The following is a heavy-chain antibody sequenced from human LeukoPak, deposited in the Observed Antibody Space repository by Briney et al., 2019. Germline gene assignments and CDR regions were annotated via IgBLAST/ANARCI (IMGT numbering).Heavy chain of an antibody. CDR1: GGSISSGGYS. CDR2: MHYTGNT. Sequence: PSETLSLTCAVSGGSISSGGYSWSWIRQPPGKGLEWIAYMHYTGNTYYNPSLKSRVTISVDTSKNQFSLKLSSVTAADTAMYYCARVLAAAGNNWFDPWGQGTLVTVSS. V-gene: IGHV4-30-4*07. CDR3: ARVLAAAGNNWFDP. J-gene: IGHJ5*02. D-gene: IGHD6-13*01.